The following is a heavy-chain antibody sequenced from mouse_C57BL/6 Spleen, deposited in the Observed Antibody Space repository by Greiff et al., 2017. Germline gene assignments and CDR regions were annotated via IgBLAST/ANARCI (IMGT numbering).Heavy chain of an antibody. CDR2: ISDGGSYT. CDR1: GFTFSSYA. D-gene: IGHD1-1*01. J-gene: IGHJ1*03. V-gene: IGHV5-4*01. Sequence: EVQLVESGGGLVKPGGSLKLSCAASGFTFSSYAMSWVRQTPEKRLEWVATISDGGSYTYYPDNVKGRFTISRDNAKNNLYLQMSKLKSEYTAMYYCARNYYGSSWYFDVWGTGTTVTVSS. CDR3: ARNYYGSSWYFDV.